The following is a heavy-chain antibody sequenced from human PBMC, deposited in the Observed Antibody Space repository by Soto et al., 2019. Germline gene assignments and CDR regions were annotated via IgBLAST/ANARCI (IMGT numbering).Heavy chain of an antibody. V-gene: IGHV1-18*01. CDR2: ISAYNGNT. J-gene: IGHJ6*03. Sequence: ASVKVSCKASGYTFTSYGISWVRQAPGQGLEWMGWISAYNGNTNYAQKLQGRVTMTTDTSTSTAYMELRSLRSDDTAVYYCARDVYDFWSGFHYYYYHYFMDFWGKGSTVIVSS. D-gene: IGHD3-3*01. CDR3: ARDVYDFWSGFHYYYYHYFMDF. CDR1: GYTFTSYG.